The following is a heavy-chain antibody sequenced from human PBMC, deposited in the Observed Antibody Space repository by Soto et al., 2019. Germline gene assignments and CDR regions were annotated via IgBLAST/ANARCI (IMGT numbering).Heavy chain of an antibody. CDR3: GKEYSNLGLYHKYGMDV. J-gene: IGHJ6*02. Sequence: GGSLRLSCTASGFMFDYYAMHWVRQAPGKGLEWVAGISWNSATIAYGASVKGRFSISRDNAKNSLYLQMNSLRAEDTALYYCGKEYSNLGLYHKYGMDVWGQGTTVTVSS. CDR2: ISWNSATI. CDR1: GFMFDYYA. V-gene: IGHV3-9*01. D-gene: IGHD3-3*01.